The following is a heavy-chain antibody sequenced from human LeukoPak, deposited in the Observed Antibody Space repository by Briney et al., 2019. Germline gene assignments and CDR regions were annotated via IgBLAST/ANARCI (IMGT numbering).Heavy chain of an antibody. CDR3: ARDEHGDYPTNY. J-gene: IGHJ4*02. V-gene: IGHV3-66*01. D-gene: IGHD4-17*01. CDR1: GFTVSSNY. CDR2: IYSGGST. Sequence: PGGSLRLSCAASGFTVSSNYMCWVRQAPGKGLEWVSVIYSGGSTYYADSVKGRFTISRDNSKNTLYLQMNSLRAEDTAVYYCARDEHGDYPTNYWGQGTLVTVSS.